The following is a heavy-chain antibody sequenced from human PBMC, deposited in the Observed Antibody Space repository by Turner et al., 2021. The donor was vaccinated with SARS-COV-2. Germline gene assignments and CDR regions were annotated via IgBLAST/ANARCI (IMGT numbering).Heavy chain of an antibody. V-gene: IGHV4-59*01. CDR3: ARQSSSWYLASFDY. Sequence: QLQLQESGPGLVKPSETLSLTCTVSGDSISSYYWSWIRQPPGKGLEWIGYIYYSGSTNYNPSLKSRVTISVDTSKNQFSLKLSSVTAADTAVYYCARQSSSWYLASFDYWGQGTLVTVSS. CDR1: GDSISSYY. J-gene: IGHJ4*02. CDR2: IYYSGST. D-gene: IGHD6-13*01.